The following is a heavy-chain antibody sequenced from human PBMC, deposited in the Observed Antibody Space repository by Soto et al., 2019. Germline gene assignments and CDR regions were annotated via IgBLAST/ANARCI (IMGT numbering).Heavy chain of an antibody. Sequence: QVQLVESGGGVVQPGRSLRLSCAASGFTFSSYAMHWVRQAPGKGLEWVAVISYDGSNKYYADSVKGRFTISRDNSKNTLYLQMNSLRAEDTAVYYCASGLVVYAFDYWGPGTLVTVSS. V-gene: IGHV3-30-3*01. CDR1: GFTFSSYA. CDR2: ISYDGSNK. J-gene: IGHJ4*02. CDR3: ASGLVVYAFDY. D-gene: IGHD2-8*01.